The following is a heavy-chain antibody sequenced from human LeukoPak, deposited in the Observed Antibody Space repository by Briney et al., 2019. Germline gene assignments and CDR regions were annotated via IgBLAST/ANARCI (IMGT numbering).Heavy chain of an antibody. CDR1: GFTFSSYA. V-gene: IGHV3-23*01. CDR3: AKDIGGLGTTVLRYFDWPTRGWFDP. D-gene: IGHD3-9*01. J-gene: IGHJ5*02. Sequence: GGSLRLSCAASGFTFSSYAMSWVRQAPGKGLEWVSAISGGGGSTYYADSVKGRFTISRDNSKNTLYLQMNSLRAEDTAVYYCAKDIGGLGTTVLRYFDWPTRGWFDPWGQGTLVTVSS. CDR2: ISGGGGST.